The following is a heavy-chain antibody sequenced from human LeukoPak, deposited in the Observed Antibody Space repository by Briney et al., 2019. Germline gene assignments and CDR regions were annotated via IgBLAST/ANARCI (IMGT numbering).Heavy chain of an antibody. Sequence: GGSLRLSCTASGFTFGDYAMSWFRQAPGKGLEWVSGFSVSGGITFYADSVRGRFTISRDNSKNTLYLQMSSLRAEDTAVYYCAKSGYNRFDYWGQGILVTVSS. CDR1: GFTFGDYA. D-gene: IGHD5-24*01. V-gene: IGHV3-23*01. J-gene: IGHJ4*02. CDR3: AKSGYNRFDY. CDR2: FSVSGGIT.